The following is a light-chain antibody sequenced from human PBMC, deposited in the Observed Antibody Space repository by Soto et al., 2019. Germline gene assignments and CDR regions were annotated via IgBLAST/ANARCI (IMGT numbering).Light chain of an antibody. V-gene: IGKV3-11*01. CDR2: DAS. J-gene: IGKJ4*01. Sequence: EIVLTQSPATLSLSPGDRATLSCRASQSVIISLAWYQQKPGQAPSLLIYDASNRAPGIPARFSGSESGTDFTLTISSLEPEDFAVYSCQQRSSWPPVFGGGTKVEIK. CDR3: QQRSSWPPV. CDR1: QSVIIS.